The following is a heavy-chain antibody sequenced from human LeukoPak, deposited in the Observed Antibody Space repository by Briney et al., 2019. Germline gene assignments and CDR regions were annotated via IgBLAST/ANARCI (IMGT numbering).Heavy chain of an antibody. J-gene: IGHJ5*02. CDR3: ASSRAGTLKVHNWFDP. D-gene: IGHD6-19*01. CDR1: GYSFSSYW. CDR2: IDPTDSYT. Sequence: GKSLKISCKGSGYSFSSYWISWVRQMPGKGLEWMGRIDPTDSYTDYSPSFQGHVTISVDRSISTAYLQWSSLKASDTAMYFCASSRAGTLKVHNWFDPWGQGSLVTVSS. V-gene: IGHV5-10-1*01.